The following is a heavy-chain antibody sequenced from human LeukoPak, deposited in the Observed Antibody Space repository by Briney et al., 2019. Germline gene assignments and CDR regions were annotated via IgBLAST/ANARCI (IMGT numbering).Heavy chain of an antibody. V-gene: IGHV4-38-2*02. CDR1: GYSISSGYY. Sequence: SETLSLTCTVSGYSISSGYYWGWMRQPPGKGLEWIGSIYHSGSTYYNPSLKSRVTISVDTSKNQFSLKLTSVTATDTAVYYCASSRDGYNRLDYWGQGNLVSVSS. CDR3: ASSRDGYNRLDY. J-gene: IGHJ4*02. D-gene: IGHD5-24*01. CDR2: IYHSGST.